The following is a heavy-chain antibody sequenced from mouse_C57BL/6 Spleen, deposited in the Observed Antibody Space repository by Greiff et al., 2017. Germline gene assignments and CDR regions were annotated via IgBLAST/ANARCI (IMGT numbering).Heavy chain of an antibody. V-gene: IGHV1-52*01. Sequence: QVQLQQPGAELVRPGSSVKLSCKASGYTFTSYWMHWVKQRPIQGLEWIGNIDPSDSETHYNQKFKDKATLTVDKSSSTAYMQLSSLTSEDSAVYYCARCKGGLWYFDVWGTGTTVTVSS. J-gene: IGHJ1*03. CDR1: GYTFTSYW. D-gene: IGHD1-3*01. CDR3: ARCKGGLWYFDV. CDR2: IDPSDSET.